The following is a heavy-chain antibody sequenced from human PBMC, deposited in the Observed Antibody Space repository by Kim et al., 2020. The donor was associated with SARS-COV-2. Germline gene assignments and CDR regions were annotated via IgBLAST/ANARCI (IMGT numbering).Heavy chain of an antibody. Sequence: KGRFSISRDNSKNTLYLQMNSLRAEDTAVYYCAKENRIDYDSSGYYYFDYWGQGTLVTVSS. D-gene: IGHD3-22*01. V-gene: IGHV3-30*02. J-gene: IGHJ4*02. CDR3: AKENRIDYDSSGYYYFDY.